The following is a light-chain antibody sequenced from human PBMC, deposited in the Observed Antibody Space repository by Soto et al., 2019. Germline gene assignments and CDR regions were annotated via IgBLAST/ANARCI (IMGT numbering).Light chain of an antibody. J-gene: IGLJ1*01. V-gene: IGLV2-23*02. Sequence: QSVLTQPASVSGSPGQSVTIPCNGTKSDVGSFGLVSWYQQYPGKAPKVLIYEVTRRPSGVSDRFSGSKSGSAASLTISDLQAEDEADYFCWSYAGSPTFFVFGAGTKLTVL. CDR1: KSDVGSFGL. CDR2: EVT. CDR3: WSYAGSPTFFV.